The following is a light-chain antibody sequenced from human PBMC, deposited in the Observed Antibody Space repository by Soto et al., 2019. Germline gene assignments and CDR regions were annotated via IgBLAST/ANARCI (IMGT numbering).Light chain of an antibody. J-gene: IGLJ2*01. V-gene: IGLV2-14*01. CDR2: EVS. CDR1: SSDIGAYNF. Sequence: QSVLTQPASVSGSPGQSITISCTGTSSDIGAYNFVSWYQQHPGKAPKLMIYEVSNRPSGDSLRFYGSKSGNTASLTISGLRAEDEADYYCSSRTSTSTPVIFGGGTKVTVL. CDR3: SSRTSTSTPVI.